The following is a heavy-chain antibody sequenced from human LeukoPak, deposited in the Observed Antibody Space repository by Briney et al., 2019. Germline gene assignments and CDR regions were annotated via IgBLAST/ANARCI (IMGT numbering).Heavy chain of an antibody. CDR3: AKHRSSGSSLIGWFDP. Sequence: PGGSLRLSCAASGFTLSSYGMHWVRQAPGKGLEWVAVISYDGSNKYYADSVKGRFTISRDNSKNTLYLQMNSLRAEDTAVYYCAKHRSSGSSLIGWFDPWGQGTLVTVSS. CDR1: GFTLSSYG. CDR2: ISYDGSNK. J-gene: IGHJ5*02. D-gene: IGHD3-10*01. V-gene: IGHV3-30*18.